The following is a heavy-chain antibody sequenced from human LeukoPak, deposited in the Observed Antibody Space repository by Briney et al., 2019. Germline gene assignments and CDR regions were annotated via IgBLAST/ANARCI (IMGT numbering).Heavy chain of an antibody. D-gene: IGHD2-2*01. Sequence: SETLSLTCTVSGGSISSGDYYWSWIRQPPGKGLEWIGYIYYSGSTYYNPSLKSRVTISVDTSKNQFSLKLSSVTAADTAVYYYASLYCSSTSCYVVDYWGQGTLVTVSS. CDR3: ASLYCSSTSCYVVDY. CDR2: IYYSGST. V-gene: IGHV4-30-4*08. CDR1: GGSISSGDYY. J-gene: IGHJ4*02.